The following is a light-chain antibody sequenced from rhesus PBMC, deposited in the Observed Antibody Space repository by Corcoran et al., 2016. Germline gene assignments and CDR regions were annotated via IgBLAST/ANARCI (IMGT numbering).Light chain of an antibody. CDR2: GVS. Sequence: QPAPTQAPSVSGSPGQSVTISCTGSSSDVGGYDYVSWYQHHPGKAPKLIIYGVSQRPSGVSARFSGSKSGSPASLPISGLQAEDEAYFFCCSYTTSSTFIFGTGTRLTVL. J-gene: IGLJ1*01. CDR3: CSYTTSSTFI. CDR1: SSDVGGYDY. V-gene: IGLV2S7*01.